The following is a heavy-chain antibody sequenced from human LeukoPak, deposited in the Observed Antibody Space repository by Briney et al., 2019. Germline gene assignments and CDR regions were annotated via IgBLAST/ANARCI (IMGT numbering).Heavy chain of an antibody. V-gene: IGHV4-4*09. CDR3: ARHVLRRDGYNSFLPPSYFDY. J-gene: IGHJ4*02. Sequence: PSETLSLTCAVYGGSFSGYYWSWIRQPPGKGLEWIGYIYTSGSTNYNPSLKSRVTISVDTSKNQFSLKLSSVTAADTAVYYCARHVLRRDGYNSFLPPSYFDYWGQGTLVTVSS. CDR1: GGSFSGYY. D-gene: IGHD5-24*01. CDR2: IYTSGST.